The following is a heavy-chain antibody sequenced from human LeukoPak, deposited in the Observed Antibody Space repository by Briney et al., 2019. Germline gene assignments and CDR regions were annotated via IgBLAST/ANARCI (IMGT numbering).Heavy chain of an antibody. V-gene: IGHV4-34*01. CDR1: GWSFNDHY. J-gene: IGHJ5*02. D-gene: IGHD2-2*01. CDR3: ARGQVPAARGYNWFDP. Sequence: SQTLSLTRAVYGWSFNDHYWNWIRHPPGKGLEWIGEINARGDTNFNPSLKSRVTISVDSSKNQFSLTLRSMIAADTAVYYCARGQVPAARGYNWFDPWGQGTLVTVSS. CDR2: INARGDT.